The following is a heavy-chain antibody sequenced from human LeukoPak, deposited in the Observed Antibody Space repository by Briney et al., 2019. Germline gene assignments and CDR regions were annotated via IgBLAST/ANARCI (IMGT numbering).Heavy chain of an antibody. V-gene: IGHV4-4*07. Sequence: SETLSLTCTVSGGSIRSYYWSWIRQPAGKGLEWIGRIYTSGSTNYNPSLKSRVTMSVDTSKNQFSLKLSSVTAADTAVYYCARDPAGYSSGWSSDYWGQGTLVTVSS. CDR3: ARDPAGYSSGWSSDY. D-gene: IGHD6-19*01. J-gene: IGHJ4*02. CDR2: IYTSGST. CDR1: GGSIRSYY.